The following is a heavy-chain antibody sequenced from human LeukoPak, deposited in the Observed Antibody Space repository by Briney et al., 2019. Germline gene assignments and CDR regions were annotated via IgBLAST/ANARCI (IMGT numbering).Heavy chain of an antibody. D-gene: IGHD3-10*01. Sequence: SETLSLTCAVYGGSFSGYYWSWIRQSPGRGLEWIAEIKYSGSTKYNPSLKSRVTILGDTSRNQFSLKLSSVTAADMAVYYCARHGAYYFDYWGQGMLVTVSS. CDR3: ARHGAYYFDY. CDR2: IKYSGST. CDR1: GGSFSGYY. V-gene: IGHV4-34*01. J-gene: IGHJ4*02.